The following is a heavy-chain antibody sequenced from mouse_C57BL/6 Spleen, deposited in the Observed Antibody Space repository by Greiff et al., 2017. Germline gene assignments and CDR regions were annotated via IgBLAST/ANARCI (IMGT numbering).Heavy chain of an antibody. CDR3: ARFITTVVGYFDV. Sequence: QVQLQQSGAELARPGASVKLSCKASGYTFTSYGISWVKQRPGQGLEWIGEIYPRSGNTYYNEKFKGKATLTADKSSSTAYMELRSLTSEDSAVYFCARFITTVVGYFDVWGTGTTVTVSS. CDR1: GYTFTSYG. V-gene: IGHV1-81*01. J-gene: IGHJ1*03. CDR2: IYPRSGNT. D-gene: IGHD1-1*01.